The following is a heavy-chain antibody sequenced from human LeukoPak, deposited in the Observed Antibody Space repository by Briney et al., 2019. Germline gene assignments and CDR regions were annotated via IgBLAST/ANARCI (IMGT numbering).Heavy chain of an antibody. V-gene: IGHV3-23*01. CDR3: AKEGTIFGVVIMNGMDV. Sequence: GGSLRPSCAASGFTFSSYAMSWVRQAPGKGLEWVSAISGSGGSTYYADSVKGRFTISRDNSKNTLYLQMNSLRAEDTAVYYCAKEGTIFGVVIMNGMDVWGQGTTVTVSS. D-gene: IGHD3-3*01. J-gene: IGHJ6*02. CDR2: ISGSGGST. CDR1: GFTFSSYA.